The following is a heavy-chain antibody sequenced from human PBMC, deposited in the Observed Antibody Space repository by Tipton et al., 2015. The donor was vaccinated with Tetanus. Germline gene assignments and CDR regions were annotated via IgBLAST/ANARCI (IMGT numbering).Heavy chain of an antibody. CDR3: MRAVMYFDL. D-gene: IGHD2-21*01. J-gene: IGHJ2*01. V-gene: IGHV1-46*01. CDR1: GYTFTAYY. Sequence: QLVQSGAEVKKPGASVKVSCKASGYTFTAYYVHWVRQAPGQGLEWVGMINPSGGSTSYAQKFQGRITLTRVTSTNTVYMELNSLRSDDTAVYYCMRAVMYFDLWGRGTLVTVSS. CDR2: INPSGGST.